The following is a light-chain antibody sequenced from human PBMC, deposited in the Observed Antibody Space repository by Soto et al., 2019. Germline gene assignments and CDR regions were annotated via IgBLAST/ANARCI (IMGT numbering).Light chain of an antibody. J-gene: IGKJ1*01. CDR3: QQYNSYWT. V-gene: IGKV1-5*01. CDR2: DAS. CDR1: QSVSGW. Sequence: DIQMTQSPSTLSAPVGDTVTVTCRASQSVSGWLAWYQQKPGKAPKLLIYDASSLESGVPSRFSGSGSGTEFTLTISSLQPDDFATYYCQQYNSYWTFGQGTKVDIK.